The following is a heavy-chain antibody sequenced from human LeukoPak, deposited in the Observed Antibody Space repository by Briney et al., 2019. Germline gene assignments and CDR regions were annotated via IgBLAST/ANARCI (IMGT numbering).Heavy chain of an antibody. CDR3: ARGEVVVVPAAIRFDP. CDR1: GYSISSGYY. J-gene: IGHJ5*02. V-gene: IGHV4-38-2*01. CDR2: IYHSGST. D-gene: IGHD2-2*01. Sequence: KPSETLSLTCAVSGYSISSGYYWGWIRQPPGKGLEWIGSIYHSGSTYYNPSLKSRVTISVDTSKNQFSLKLSSVTAADTAVCYCARGEVVVVPAAIRFDPWGQGTLVTVSS.